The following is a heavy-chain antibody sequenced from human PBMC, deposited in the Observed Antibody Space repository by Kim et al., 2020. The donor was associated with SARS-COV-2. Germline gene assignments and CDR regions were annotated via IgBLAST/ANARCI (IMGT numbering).Heavy chain of an antibody. CDR3: APIYFYSSAH. D-gene: IGHD6-19*01. Sequence: DSVRGRFAISRDNARNTGFLQMNSLRAEDTAIYYCAPIYFYSSAHWGQGTLVTVSS. J-gene: IGHJ4*02. V-gene: IGHV3-11*04.